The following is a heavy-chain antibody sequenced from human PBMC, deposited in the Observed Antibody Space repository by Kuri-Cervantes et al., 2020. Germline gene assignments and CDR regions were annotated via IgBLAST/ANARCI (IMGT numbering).Heavy chain of an antibody. CDR2: MKPTSASS. J-gene: IGHJ6*03. Sequence: ASVKVSCKASGYTFTSYDIIWVRQATGQGLGWMGWMKPTSASSGYAQKFQGRVTMTRNTSISTAYTELSSLRSEDTAVYYCARGAYDPTYYYYMDVWGKGTTVTVSS. CDR3: ARGAYDPTYYYYMDV. CDR1: GYTFTSYD. V-gene: IGHV1-8*01. D-gene: IGHD5-12*01.